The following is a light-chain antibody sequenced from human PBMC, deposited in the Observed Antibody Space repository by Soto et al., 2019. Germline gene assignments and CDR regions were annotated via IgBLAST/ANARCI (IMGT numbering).Light chain of an antibody. V-gene: IGKV1-9*01. Sequence: DIQLTESPSFLSASVVDRFTITFRASQGISRYLAWYQQKPGKAPKLLIYAASTLQSGVPSRFSGSGSGTEFTLTISSLQPDDFATYYCQQYNSYPWTFGQGTKVDIK. CDR1: QGISRY. CDR2: AAS. J-gene: IGKJ1*01. CDR3: QQYNSYPWT.